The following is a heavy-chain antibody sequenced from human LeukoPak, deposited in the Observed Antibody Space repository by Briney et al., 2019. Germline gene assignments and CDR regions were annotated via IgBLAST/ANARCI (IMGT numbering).Heavy chain of an antibody. J-gene: IGHJ4*02. CDR3: ARQGYSSNN. D-gene: IGHD6-13*01. CDR1: GGSFSGYY. CDR2: INHSGST. Sequence: PSETLSLTCAVYGGSFSGYYWSWIRRPPGKGLEWIGEINHSGSTNYNPSLKSRVTISVDTSKNQFSLKLSSVTAADTAVYYCARQGYSSNNWGQGTLVTVSS. V-gene: IGHV4-34*01.